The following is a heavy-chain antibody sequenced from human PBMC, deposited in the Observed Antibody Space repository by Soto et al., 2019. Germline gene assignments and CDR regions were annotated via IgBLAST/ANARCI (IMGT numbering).Heavy chain of an antibody. V-gene: IGHV4-4*02. D-gene: IGHD3-16*01. CDR3: ASWGGGGKY. CDR1: GGSVTNDNW. CDR2: IYHSGST. J-gene: IGHJ4*02. Sequence: QVQLQESGPGLVKPSGTLSLTCAVSGGSVTNDNWWSWVRQPPGKGLEWIGEIYHSGSTNYNPPLKRRVTISIDNSNNQFSLRLTSVPAPASAVYYCASWGGGGKYWGQGTLVTVSS.